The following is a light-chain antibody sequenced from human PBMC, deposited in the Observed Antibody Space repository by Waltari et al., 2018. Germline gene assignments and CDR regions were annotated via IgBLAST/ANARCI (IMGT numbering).Light chain of an antibody. J-gene: IGKJ4*01. CDR3: QQYNSYSLLT. CDR1: QSISNW. Sequence: DIQMTQSPSTLSASVGDRFTITCRASQSISNWLAWYQQKPGKAPKLLIYKASTLESGVPSRFSGSGSGTEFTLTISSLQPDDFATYYCQQYNSYSLLTFDGGTKVEIK. CDR2: KAS. V-gene: IGKV1-5*03.